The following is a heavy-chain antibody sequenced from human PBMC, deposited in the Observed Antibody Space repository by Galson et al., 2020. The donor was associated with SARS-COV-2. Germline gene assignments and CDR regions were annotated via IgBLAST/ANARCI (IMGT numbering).Heavy chain of an antibody. CDR2: IKSKTDGGTT. CDR1: GFTFSNAW. V-gene: IGHV3-15*01. J-gene: IGHJ4*02. CDR3: TTDRYYDYVWGSYRYLDY. Sequence: GESLKISCAASGFTFSNAWMRWVRQAPGTGLEWVGRIKSKTDGGTTDYAAPVKGRFTISRDDSKNTLYLQMNSLKTEDTAVYYCTTDRYYDYVWGSYRYLDYWGQGTLVTVSS. D-gene: IGHD3-16*02.